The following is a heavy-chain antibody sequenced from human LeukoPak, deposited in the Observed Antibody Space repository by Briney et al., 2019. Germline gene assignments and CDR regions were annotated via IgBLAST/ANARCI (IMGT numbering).Heavy chain of an antibody. J-gene: IGHJ5*02. D-gene: IGHD6-19*01. V-gene: IGHV4-39*01. Sequence: SETLSLTCTVSGGSISSGGYYWGEIRQPPGKGLEWIGSIYYSGSTYYNPSLKSRVTISVDTSKNQFSLKLTSVTAADAAVYYCARQYSSGWPWFDPWGQGTVVTVSS. CDR1: GGSISSGGYY. CDR2: IYYSGST. CDR3: ARQYSSGWPWFDP.